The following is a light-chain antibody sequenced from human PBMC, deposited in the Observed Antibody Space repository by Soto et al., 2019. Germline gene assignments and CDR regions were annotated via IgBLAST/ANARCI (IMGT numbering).Light chain of an antibody. V-gene: IGKV3-15*01. CDR2: GAS. Sequence: ETVMTQSPATLSLSPGERATLSCRASQSINSKLAWYQQKVGQTPRLLIFGASTRATGIPARFSGSESGTESNLTISSLQSEDFAVYYCQQYNKWPPTFGGGTKV. J-gene: IGKJ4*01. CDR1: QSINSK. CDR3: QQYNKWPPT.